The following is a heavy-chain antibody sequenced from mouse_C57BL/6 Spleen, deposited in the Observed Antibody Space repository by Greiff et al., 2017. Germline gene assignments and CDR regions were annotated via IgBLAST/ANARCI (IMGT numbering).Heavy chain of an antibody. D-gene: IGHD4-1*01. Sequence: EVHLVESGGDLVKPGGSLKLSCAASGFTFSSYGMSWVRQTPDKRLEWVATISSGGSYTYYPDSVKGRFTISRDNAKNTLYLQMSSLKSEDTAMYYCARLGREDYFDYWGQGTTLTVSS. CDR1: GFTFSSYG. CDR2: ISSGGSYT. J-gene: IGHJ2*01. V-gene: IGHV5-6*01. CDR3: ARLGREDYFDY.